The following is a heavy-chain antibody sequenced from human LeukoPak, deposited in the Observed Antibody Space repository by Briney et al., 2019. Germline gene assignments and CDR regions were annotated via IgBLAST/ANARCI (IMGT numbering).Heavy chain of an antibody. V-gene: IGHV3-23*01. J-gene: IGHJ6*03. CDR3: ATHYGDLLYYYYYMDV. CDR2: ISGSGGST. CDR1: GFTFSSYA. Sequence: QPGGSLRLSCAASGFTFSSYAMSWVRQAPGKGLEWVSAISGSGGSTYYADSVKGRFTISRDNSKNTLYLQMNSLRAEDTAVCYCATHYGDLLYYYYYMDVWGKGTTVTVSS. D-gene: IGHD4-17*01.